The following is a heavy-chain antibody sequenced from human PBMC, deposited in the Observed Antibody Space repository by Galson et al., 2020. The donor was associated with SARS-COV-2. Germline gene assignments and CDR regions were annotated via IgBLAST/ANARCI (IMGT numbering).Heavy chain of an antibody. CDR3: ARDRGLILAVARPGRGNWFEP. D-gene: IGHD5-12*01. V-gene: IGHV6-1*01. CDR2: TYYRSRWYR. Sequence: SQTLSLTCAISGDSVYSNSATWIWTRQSPSGGLEFLGRTYYRSRWYRDYAVSVRSRITINPDKYQNQVSLQLKSVMPDDTAVYYCARDRGLILAVARPGRGNWFEPGGQGTLFIVAS. CDR1: GDSVYSNSAT. J-gene: IGHJ5*02.